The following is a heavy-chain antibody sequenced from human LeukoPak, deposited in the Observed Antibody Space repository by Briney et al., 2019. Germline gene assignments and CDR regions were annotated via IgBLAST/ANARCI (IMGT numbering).Heavy chain of an antibody. CDR2: IYYSGST. CDR1: GGSISSSSYY. Sequence: SETLSLTCTVSGGSISSSSYYWGWIRQPPGKGLEWIGSIYYSGSTYYNPSLKSRVTISVDTSKNQFSLKLSSVTAADTAVYYCARRYYYDSSGYLFDYRGQGTLVTVSS. J-gene: IGHJ4*02. D-gene: IGHD3-22*01. CDR3: ARRYYYDSSGYLFDY. V-gene: IGHV4-39*01.